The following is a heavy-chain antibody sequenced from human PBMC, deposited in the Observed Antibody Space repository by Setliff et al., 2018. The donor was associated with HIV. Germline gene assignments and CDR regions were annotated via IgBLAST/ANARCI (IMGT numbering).Heavy chain of an antibody. J-gene: IGHJ4*02. CDR3: ARLGESGYDFRGFFDF. CDR1: GDYIGSRAYY. D-gene: IGHD5-12*01. CDR2: IYYTGNS. V-gene: IGHV4-39*01. Sequence: SETLSLTCTVSGDYIGSRAYYWAWIRQPPGKGLEWIATIYYTGNSYYNPSLQSRVSISVDASNNQFSLKLHSVSASDRGVYFCARLGESGYDFRGFFDFWGPGMLVTVSS.